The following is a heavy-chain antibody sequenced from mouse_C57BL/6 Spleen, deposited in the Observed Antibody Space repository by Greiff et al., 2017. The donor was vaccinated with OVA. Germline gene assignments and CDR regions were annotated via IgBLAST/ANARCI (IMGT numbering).Heavy chain of an antibody. D-gene: IGHD3-1*01. CDR1: GYAFSSSW. V-gene: IGHV1-82*01. J-gene: IGHJ2*01. CDR3: ARGLPDD. Sequence: VQLQQSGPELVKPGASVKISCKASGYAFSSSWMNWVKQRPGKGLEWIGRIYPGDGDTNYNGKFKGKATLTADKSSSTAYMQLSSLTSEDSAVYFCARGLPDDWGQGTTRTVSS. CDR2: IYPGDGDT.